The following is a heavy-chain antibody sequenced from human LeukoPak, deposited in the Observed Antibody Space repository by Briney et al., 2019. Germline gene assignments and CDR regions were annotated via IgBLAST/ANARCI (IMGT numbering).Heavy chain of an antibody. V-gene: IGHV3-7*01. CDR3: ARIGYSSSSFDY. CDR2: INQDGGQI. Sequence: GGSLRLSCVASGFTFSHYWMSWVRQAPGRGLEWVANINQDGGQIYYVDSVEGRFTISRDNPKSSVYLQVNSLRAEDTAVYYCARIGYSSSSFDYWGQGTLVTVSS. D-gene: IGHD6-6*01. CDR1: GFTFSHYW. J-gene: IGHJ4*02.